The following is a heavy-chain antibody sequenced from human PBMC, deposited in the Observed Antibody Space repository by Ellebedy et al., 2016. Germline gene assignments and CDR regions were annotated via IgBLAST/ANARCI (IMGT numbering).Heavy chain of an antibody. Sequence: SETLSLXCTVSGYSISNGYYWGWIRQPPGKGLEWIGNIYHSGTTYYNPSLKSRVTISVDTPKNQFSLKLNSVTAADTAVYYCARVGHYSGKEYFDYWGQGTLVPVSS. CDR1: GYSISNGYY. V-gene: IGHV4-38-2*02. CDR2: IYHSGTT. CDR3: ARVGHYSGKEYFDY. D-gene: IGHD4-23*01. J-gene: IGHJ4*02.